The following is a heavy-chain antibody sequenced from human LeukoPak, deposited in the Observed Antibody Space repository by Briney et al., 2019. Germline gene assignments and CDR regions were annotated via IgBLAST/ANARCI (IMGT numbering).Heavy chain of an antibody. V-gene: IGHV4-61*09. D-gene: IGHD3-16*01. CDR1: GGSISSGSYY. CDR2: INHSGST. Sequence: SQTLSLTCTVSGGSISSGSYYWSWIRQPAGKGLEWIGEINHSGSTNYNPSLKSRVTISVDTSKNQFSLKLSSVTAADTAVYYCARGLRLGELGIWGQGTMVTVSS. J-gene: IGHJ3*02. CDR3: ARGLRLGELGI.